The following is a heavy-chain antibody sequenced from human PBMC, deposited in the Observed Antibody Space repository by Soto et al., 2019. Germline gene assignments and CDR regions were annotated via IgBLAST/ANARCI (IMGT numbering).Heavy chain of an antibody. D-gene: IGHD3-9*01. CDR1: GFSLSTSGVG. Sequence: QITLKESGPTLVRPTQTLTLTCAFSGFSLSTSGVGVGWIRQPPGKALEWLAVIYWDDSKHYSPSLRSRLTITKDTSKNQVVSTVTNMDPMDTGTYYCAHKGPEDWPLDYWGQGTLVTVSS. J-gene: IGHJ4*02. V-gene: IGHV2-5*02. CDR2: IYWDDSK. CDR3: AHKGPEDWPLDY.